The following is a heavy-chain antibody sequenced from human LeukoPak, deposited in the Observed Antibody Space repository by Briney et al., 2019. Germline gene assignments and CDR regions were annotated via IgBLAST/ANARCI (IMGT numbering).Heavy chain of an antibody. J-gene: IGHJ4*02. CDR3: ARGSYYAILTGFRTHRPFDY. D-gene: IGHD3-9*01. CDR2: ISAYNGNT. V-gene: IGHV1-18*01. CDR1: GYTFNSYG. Sequence: GASVKVSCKASGYTFNSYGINWVGQAPGQGLEWMGWISAYNGNTNYAQKLQDRVTMTRDTATSTGYMELRSLRSDDTAVCYCARGSYYAILTGFRTHRPFDYWGQGTLVTVSS.